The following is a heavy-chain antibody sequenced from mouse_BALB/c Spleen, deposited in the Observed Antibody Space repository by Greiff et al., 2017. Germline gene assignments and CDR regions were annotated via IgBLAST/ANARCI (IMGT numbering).Heavy chain of an antibody. CDR2: INSNGGST. V-gene: IGHV5-6-3*01. Sequence: EVQLVESGGGLVQPGGSLKLSCAASGFTFSSYGMSWVRQTPDKRLELVATINSNGGSTYYPDSVKGRFTISRDNAKNTLYLQMSSLKSEDTAMYYCARVGDYDAWFAYWGQGTLVTVSA. J-gene: IGHJ3*01. D-gene: IGHD2-4*01. CDR3: ARVGDYDAWFAY. CDR1: GFTFSSYG.